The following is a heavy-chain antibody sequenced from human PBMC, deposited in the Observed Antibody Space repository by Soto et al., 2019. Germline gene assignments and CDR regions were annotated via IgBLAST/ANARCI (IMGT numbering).Heavy chain of an antibody. Sequence: LRLSCSASGFTFSSYGMNWVRQAPGKGLEWVSYISDSGRTIYYADSVKGRFTVSRDDAQNSVYLQMDSLRAEDTAVYYCARDLLHYDFWSGYSAYFYYGMDVWGPGTTVTVSS. CDR2: ISDSGRTI. D-gene: IGHD3-3*01. J-gene: IGHJ6*02. V-gene: IGHV3-48*03. CDR1: GFTFSSYG. CDR3: ARDLLHYDFWSGYSAYFYYGMDV.